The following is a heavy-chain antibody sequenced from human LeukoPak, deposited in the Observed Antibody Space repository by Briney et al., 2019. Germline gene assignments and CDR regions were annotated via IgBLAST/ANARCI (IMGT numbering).Heavy chain of an antibody. D-gene: IGHD3-22*01. J-gene: IGHJ4*02. CDR1: GFTFSSYG. Sequence: GGSLRLSCAASGFTFSSYGMHWVRQAPGKGLEWVAVIWYDGSNKYYADSVKGRFTISRDNSKNTLYLQMNSLRAEDTAVYYCARFYGSLYDSSGYSDYWGQGTLVTVSS. V-gene: IGHV3-33*01. CDR2: IWYDGSNK. CDR3: ARFYGSLYDSSGYSDY.